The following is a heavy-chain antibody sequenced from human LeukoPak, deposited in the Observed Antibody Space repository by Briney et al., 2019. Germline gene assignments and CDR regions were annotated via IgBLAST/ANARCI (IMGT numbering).Heavy chain of an antibody. J-gene: IGHJ4*02. D-gene: IGHD1-26*01. CDR1: GGSISSSPYY. CDR3: ARDQDSGSSPEGLDY. CDR2: IQYSGST. Sequence: PSETLSLTCTVSGGSISSSPYYWGWIRQPPGKGLEWIGYIQYSGSTNYNPSLKSRVTISVDTSKNQFSLKLGSVTAADTAVYYCARDQDSGSSPEGLDYWGQGTLVTVSS. V-gene: IGHV4-61*05.